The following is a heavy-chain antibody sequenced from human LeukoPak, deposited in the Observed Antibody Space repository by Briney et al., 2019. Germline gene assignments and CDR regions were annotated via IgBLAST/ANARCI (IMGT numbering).Heavy chain of an antibody. V-gene: IGHV1-18*01. CDR3: ARRGEDTAMVYYHYYYMDV. D-gene: IGHD5-18*01. J-gene: IGHJ6*03. CDR1: GYTFTSYG. Sequence: ASVKVSCKASGYTFTSYGISWVRQAPGQGLEWMGWISAYNGNTNYAQKLQGRVTMTTDTSTSTAYMELRSLRSDDTAVYYCARRGEDTAMVYYHYYYMDVWGKGTTVTVSS. CDR2: ISAYNGNT.